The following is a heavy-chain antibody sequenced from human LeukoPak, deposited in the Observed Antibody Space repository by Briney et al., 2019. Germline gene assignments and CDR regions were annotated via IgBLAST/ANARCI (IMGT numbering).Heavy chain of an antibody. CDR3: ARCLRTYYYDSSGPGGMDV. Sequence: ASVKVSCKASGYTFTSYDINWVRQATGQGLEWMGWMNPNSGNTGYAQKFQGRVTMTRNTSISTAYMELSSLRSEDTAVYYCARCLRTYYYDSSGPGGMDVWGQGTTVTVSS. J-gene: IGHJ6*02. D-gene: IGHD3-22*01. CDR1: GYTFTSYD. CDR2: MNPNSGNT. V-gene: IGHV1-8*01.